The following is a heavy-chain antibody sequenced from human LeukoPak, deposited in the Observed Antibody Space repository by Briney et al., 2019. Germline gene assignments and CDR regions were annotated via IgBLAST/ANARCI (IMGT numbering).Heavy chain of an antibody. CDR3: ARDPAYYDSSGLTDY. D-gene: IGHD3-22*01. J-gene: IGHJ4*02. Sequence: GGSLRLSCAASGFTFSNYDMHWVRQATGKGLEWVSGIGVAGDTYYPGSVKGRFTISRENAKNSFYLQMNSLRDGDTAVYYCARDPAYYDSSGLTDYWGQGTLVTVSS. CDR2: IGVAGDT. V-gene: IGHV3-13*04. CDR1: GFTFSNYD.